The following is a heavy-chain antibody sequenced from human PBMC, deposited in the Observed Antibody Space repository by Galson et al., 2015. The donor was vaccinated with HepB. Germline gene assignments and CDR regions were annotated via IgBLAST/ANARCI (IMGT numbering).Heavy chain of an antibody. CDR1: GGSISSYY. J-gene: IGHJ3*02. Sequence: SETLSLTCIVSGGSISSYYWSWIRQPPGRGLEWIGYIYYSGSTYYNPSLKSRVTISVDTSKNQFSLRLRSVTAADTAIYYCARTTYGDDAFEIWGQGTMVTVSS. CDR3: ARTTYGDDAFEI. V-gene: IGHV4-59*01. CDR2: IYYSGST. D-gene: IGHD4-17*01.